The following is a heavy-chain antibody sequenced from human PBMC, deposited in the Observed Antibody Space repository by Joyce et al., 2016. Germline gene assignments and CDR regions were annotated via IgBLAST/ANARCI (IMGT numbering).Heavy chain of an antibody. J-gene: IGHJ5*02. V-gene: IGHV5-10-1*03. D-gene: IGHD3-10*02. CDR2: IDPRDSYT. Sequence: EVQLVQSGAEVKKPGESLRISCKGSGYSFNSHWSSWVRQMPGKGLGSMGRIDPRDSYTDYSPAFEGHVTISVDKTISAAYLQWSSLRASDTAIYYCARHVTDWFDPWGQGTLVTVSS. CDR3: ARHVTDWFDP. CDR1: GYSFNSHW.